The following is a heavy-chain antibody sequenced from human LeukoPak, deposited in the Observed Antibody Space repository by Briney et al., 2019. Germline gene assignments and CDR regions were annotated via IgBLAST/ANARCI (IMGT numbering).Heavy chain of an antibody. CDR2: FSSSSSHI. Sequence: GGSLRLSCAASGFTFSSYSMNWVRQAPGKGLEWVSYFSSSSSHIYYADSVKGRFTISRDNSKNSQYLQMNSLTTEDTAFYYCVRGGSYFDYWGQGTLVTVSS. CDR3: VRGGSYFDY. CDR1: GFTFSSYS. D-gene: IGHD1-26*01. J-gene: IGHJ4*02. V-gene: IGHV3-21*04.